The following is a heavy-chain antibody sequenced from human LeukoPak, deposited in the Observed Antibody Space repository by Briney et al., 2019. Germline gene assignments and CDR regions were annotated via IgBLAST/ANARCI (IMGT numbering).Heavy chain of an antibody. CDR1: GGSISSYY. CDR2: INHSGST. J-gene: IGHJ4*02. Sequence: SETLSLTCTVSGGSISSYYWSWIRQPPGKGLEWIGEINHSGSTNYNPSLKSRVTISVDTSKNQFSLKLSSVTAADTAVYYCARTVLRYFDWLFHFDYWGQGTLVTVSS. D-gene: IGHD3-9*01. V-gene: IGHV4-34*01. CDR3: ARTVLRYFDWLFHFDY.